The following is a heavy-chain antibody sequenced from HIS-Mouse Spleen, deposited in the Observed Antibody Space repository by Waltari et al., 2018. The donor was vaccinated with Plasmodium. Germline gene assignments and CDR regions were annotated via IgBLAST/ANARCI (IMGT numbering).Heavy chain of an antibody. J-gene: IGHJ1*01. Sequence: QVQLVQSGAEVKKPGASVKVSCKASGYTFTGYYMHWVRQDPGQGLEWMGWINPNRGGTNYAQKVQGRVTMTRDTSISAAYMELSMLRSDDTAVYYCARVLGYKAAAGTFVEYFQHWGQGTLVTVSS. V-gene: IGHV1-2*02. CDR2: INPNRGGT. CDR3: ARVLGYKAAAGTFVEYFQH. CDR1: GYTFTGYY. D-gene: IGHD6-13*01.